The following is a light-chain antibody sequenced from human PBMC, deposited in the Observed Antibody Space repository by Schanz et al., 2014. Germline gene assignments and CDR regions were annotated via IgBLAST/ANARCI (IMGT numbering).Light chain of an antibody. J-gene: IGLJ1*01. CDR2: DVS. CDR3: SSYERSNNIYV. V-gene: IGLV2-8*01. CDR1: SSDVGGYNY. Sequence: QSALTQPPSASGSPGQSVTISCTGTSSDVGGYNYVSWYQHHPGKAPRLMIYDVSKRPSGVPDRFSGSKSGNTASLTVSGLQAEDEADYYCSSYERSNNIYVFGTGTKLTVL.